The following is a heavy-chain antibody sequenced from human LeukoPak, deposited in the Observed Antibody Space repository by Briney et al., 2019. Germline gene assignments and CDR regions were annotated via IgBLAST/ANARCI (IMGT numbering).Heavy chain of an antibody. CDR3: ARDPWGGYSY. V-gene: IGHV3-21*01. CDR1: GFTFSTYS. J-gene: IGHJ4*02. Sequence: GRSLRLSCAASGFTFSTYSMNWVRQAPGKGLEWVSSISSSSHYIYYADSVKGRFTISRDNAKNSLYLEMNSLRGEDTAVYFCARDPWGGYSYWGQGSLVTVSS. CDR2: ISSSSHYI. D-gene: IGHD5-12*01.